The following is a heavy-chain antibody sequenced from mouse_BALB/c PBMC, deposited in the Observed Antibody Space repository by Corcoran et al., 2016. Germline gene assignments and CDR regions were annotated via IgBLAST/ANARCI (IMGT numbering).Heavy chain of an antibody. Sequence: EVQLEQSGAELVKPGASVKISCKTSGYTFTEYTMHWVKQSHGKSLQWIGGINPNIGGTSYNQKFKGKATLTVDKFSSTAYMELRSLTSEDSAVYYFAMAPGGSAWFAYWGQGTLVTVS. CDR2: INPNIGGT. J-gene: IGHJ3*01. V-gene: IGHV1-22*01. CDR3: AMAPGGSAWFAY. CDR1: GYTFTEYT.